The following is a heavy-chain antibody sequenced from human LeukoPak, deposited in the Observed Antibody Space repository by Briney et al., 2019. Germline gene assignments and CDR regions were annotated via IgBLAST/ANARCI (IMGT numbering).Heavy chain of an antibody. V-gene: IGHV3-48*03. Sequence: GGSLRLSCTASGFSFCDYEMNWVRQAPGMGLEWVAFISCSSRTLYYADSVRGRFTLSRDSAKTSLFLQMNSLRAEDKDVYYCSRTKISPYSYYGMDVWGRGTTVTVSS. CDR2: ISCSSRTL. CDR1: GFSFCDYE. D-gene: IGHD2-15*01. CDR3: SRTKISPYSYYGMDV. J-gene: IGHJ6*02.